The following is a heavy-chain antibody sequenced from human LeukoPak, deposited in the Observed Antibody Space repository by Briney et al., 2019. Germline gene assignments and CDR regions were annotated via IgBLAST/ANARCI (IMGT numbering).Heavy chain of an antibody. D-gene: IGHD4-17*01. Sequence: PSETLSLTCAVYGGSFSGYYWSWIRQPPGKGLKSIGEINHSGSTNYNPSRKSRVTISVDTSKNQFSLKLSSVTAADTAVYYCARGTTVTPFDYWGQGTLVTVSS. CDR3: ARGTTVTPFDY. V-gene: IGHV4-34*01. J-gene: IGHJ4*02. CDR2: INHSGST. CDR1: GGSFSGYY.